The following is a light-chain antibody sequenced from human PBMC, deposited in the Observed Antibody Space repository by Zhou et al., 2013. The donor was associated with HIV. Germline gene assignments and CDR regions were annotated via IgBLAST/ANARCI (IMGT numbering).Light chain of an antibody. Sequence: DIQMTQSPSSLSASVGDRVTITCRASQGISNSLAWYQQKPGRSPKLLIYAASTLQSGVPSRFSGSGFGTDFTLTINRLHPEDFATYYCQQANRFPQTFGQGTKVEIK. CDR1: QGISNS. V-gene: IGKV1-27*01. CDR2: AAS. J-gene: IGKJ2*01. CDR3: QQANRFPQT.